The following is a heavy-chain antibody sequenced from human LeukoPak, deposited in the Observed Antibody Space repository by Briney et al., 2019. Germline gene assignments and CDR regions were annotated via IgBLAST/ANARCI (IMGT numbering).Heavy chain of an antibody. CDR2: INPNSGDT. D-gene: IGHD6-19*01. Sequence: ASVKVSCKASGYIFTGYYMHWVRQAPGQGLEWMGWINPNSGDTDYAQKFQGRVTMTRDTSISTAYMELSRLRSDDTAVYYCARVRIAVAGTYFDYWGQGTLVTVSS. V-gene: IGHV1-2*02. CDR1: GYIFTGYY. CDR3: ARVRIAVAGTYFDY. J-gene: IGHJ4*02.